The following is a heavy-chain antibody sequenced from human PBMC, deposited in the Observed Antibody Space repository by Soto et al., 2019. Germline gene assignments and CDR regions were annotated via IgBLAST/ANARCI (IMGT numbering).Heavy chain of an antibody. Sequence: SETLSLTCTVSGGSISTYYWSWIRQPPGKGLEWIGYIHFSGTTNYNPSLKSRVTMSVDTSKNQFSLNLSSVTAADTAVYFCARDPVAAKLYFDYWGQGSLVTVSS. J-gene: IGHJ4*02. CDR1: GGSISTYY. CDR2: IHFSGTT. D-gene: IGHD2-15*01. CDR3: ARDPVAAKLYFDY. V-gene: IGHV4-59*01.